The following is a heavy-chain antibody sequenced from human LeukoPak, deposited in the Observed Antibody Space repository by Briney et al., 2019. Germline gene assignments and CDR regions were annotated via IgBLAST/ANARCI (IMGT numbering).Heavy chain of an antibody. CDR1: GGSISSSSYY. D-gene: IGHD3-3*01. CDR3: ARSRGNFWSGDWGYFDY. V-gene: IGHV4-39*01. Sequence: PSETLSLTCTVSGGSISSSSYYRGWIRQPPGKGLEWIGSIYYSGSTYYNPSLKSRVTISVDTSKNQFSLKLSSVTAADTAVYYCARSRGNFWSGDWGYFDYWGQGTLVTVSS. CDR2: IYYSGST. J-gene: IGHJ4*02.